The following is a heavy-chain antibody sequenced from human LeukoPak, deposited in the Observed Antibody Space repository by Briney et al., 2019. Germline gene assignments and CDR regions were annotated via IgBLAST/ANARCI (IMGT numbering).Heavy chain of an antibody. CDR2: IYYSGST. CDR1: GGSISSYY. CDR3: ARAPKTVTMVRGVIISAVDV. V-gene: IGHV4-59*01. J-gene: IGHJ6*04. D-gene: IGHD3-10*01. Sequence: SETLSLTCTVSGGSISSYYWSWIRQPPGKGLEWIGYIYYSGSTSYNPSLKSRVTISVDTSKNQFSLKLSSVTAADTAVYYCARAPKTVTMVRGVIISAVDVWGKGTRSPSPQ.